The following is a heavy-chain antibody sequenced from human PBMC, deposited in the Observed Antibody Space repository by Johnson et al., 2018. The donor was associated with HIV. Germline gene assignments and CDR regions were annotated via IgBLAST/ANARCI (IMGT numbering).Heavy chain of an antibody. Sequence: DVQVVESGGGVVQPGRSLRLSCAASGFTFSSNYMSWVRQAPGKGLEWVSVIYSGGSTYYADSVKGRFTISRDNAKNSLYLQMNSLRAEDTAVYYCARGEALLGDAFDIWGQGTMVTVSS. D-gene: IGHD3-16*01. J-gene: IGHJ3*02. CDR1: GFTFSSNY. CDR3: ARGEALLGDAFDI. V-gene: IGHV3-66*02. CDR2: IYSGGST.